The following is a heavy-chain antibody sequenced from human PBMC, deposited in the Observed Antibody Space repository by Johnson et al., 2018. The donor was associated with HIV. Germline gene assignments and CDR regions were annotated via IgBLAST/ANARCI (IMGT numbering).Heavy chain of an antibody. CDR1: GFTFSNYG. CDR3: ARGGCLQLRGALDI. CDR2: ISYDGSNK. D-gene: IGHD5-24*01. J-gene: IGHJ3*02. V-gene: IGHV3-30*19. Sequence: QVQLVESGGGVVQPGGSLRLSCAASGFTFSNYGMHWVRQAPGKGLEWVTVISYDGSNKYYADSVKGRFTISRDNSKNTLYLQMDSLRAEDKAVYYCARGGCLQLRGALDIWGQGTMVIVSS.